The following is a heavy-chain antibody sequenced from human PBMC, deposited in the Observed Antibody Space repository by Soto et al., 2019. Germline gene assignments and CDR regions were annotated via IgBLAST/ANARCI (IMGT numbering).Heavy chain of an antibody. CDR2: INHSGST. D-gene: IGHD2-2*01. J-gene: IGHJ3*02. CDR1: GGSFSGYN. CDR3: ARGGVVVPAAIRATHDAFDI. Sequence: QVQLQQWGAGLLKPSETLSLTCAVYGGSFSGYNWSWIRQPPGKGLEWIGAINHSGSTNYNPSLKSRVTISVDTSKNQFSLKLSSVTAADTAVYYCARGGVVVPAAIRATHDAFDIWGQGTMVTVSS. V-gene: IGHV4-34*01.